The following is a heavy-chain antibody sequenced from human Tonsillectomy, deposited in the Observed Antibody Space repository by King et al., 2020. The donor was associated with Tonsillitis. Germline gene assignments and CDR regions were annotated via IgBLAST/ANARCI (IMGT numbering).Heavy chain of an antibody. CDR3: ARSPGVTFGGVIVIAVFDY. Sequence: QLVQSGAEVKKPGASVKVSCKASGYTFTAYYMHWVRQAPGQGLEWMGWINPNSGGTNYAQKFQGRVTMTRDTSISTAYMELSRLRSDDTAVYYCARSPGVTFGGVIVIAVFDYWGQGTLVTVSS. CDR2: INPNSGGT. J-gene: IGHJ4*02. CDR1: GYTFTAYY. D-gene: IGHD3-16*02. V-gene: IGHV1-2*02.